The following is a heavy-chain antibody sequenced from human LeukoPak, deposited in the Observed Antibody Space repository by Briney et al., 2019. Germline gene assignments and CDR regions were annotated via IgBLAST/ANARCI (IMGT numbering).Heavy chain of an antibody. D-gene: IGHD2-15*01. Sequence: PGGSLRLSCAASGFTVNNNYMSWVRQAPGKGLECVSVIYSGGSTKYADSVKGRFIVSRHNSENTLYLQLSSLRPEDTAVYYCTKVVSGGGNFVMDVWGQGTTVTVS. V-gene: IGHV3-53*04. J-gene: IGHJ6*02. CDR3: TKVVSGGGNFVMDV. CDR2: IYSGGST. CDR1: GFTVNNNY.